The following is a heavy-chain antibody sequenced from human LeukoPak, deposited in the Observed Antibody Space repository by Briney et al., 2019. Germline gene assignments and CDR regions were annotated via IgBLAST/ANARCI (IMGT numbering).Heavy chain of an antibody. CDR2: ISHDGNNK. CDR1: GFTFSSYS. V-gene: IGHV3-30*03. Sequence: GGSLRLSCAASGFTFSSYSMNWVRQAPGKGLEWVAIISHDGNNKYNADSVKGRFTISRDNVENSLYLQMNSLRDEDTAVYYCARVAAGYSVNYFDYWGQGTLVTVSS. J-gene: IGHJ4*02. CDR3: ARVAAGYSVNYFDY. D-gene: IGHD4-23*01.